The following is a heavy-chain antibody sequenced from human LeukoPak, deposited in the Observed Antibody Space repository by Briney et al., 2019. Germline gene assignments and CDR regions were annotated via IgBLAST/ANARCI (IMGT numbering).Heavy chain of an antibody. J-gene: IGHJ4*02. V-gene: IGHV3-74*01. CDR2: INSDGTST. CDR3: ARDDILTGYSNDY. CDR1: GFTFSSYW. D-gene: IGHD3-9*01. Sequence: GGSLRLSCAASGFTFSSYWMHWVRQAPGKGLMWVSRINSDGTSTTYADSVKGRFTSSRDNAKNTLYLQMNSLRAEDTAVYYCARDDILTGYSNDYWGQGTLVTVSS.